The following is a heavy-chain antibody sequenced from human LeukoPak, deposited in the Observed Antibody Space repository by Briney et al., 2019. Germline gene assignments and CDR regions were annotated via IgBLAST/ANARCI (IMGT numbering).Heavy chain of an antibody. Sequence: VSNNYNPSLKSRVNISVDTSKNQFSLKLRSVTAADTAVYYCARDGSGYYDSSGYYYFDYWGQGTLVTVSS. J-gene: IGHJ4*02. V-gene: IGHV4-59*01. CDR3: ARDGSGYYDSSGYYYFDY. CDR2: VSN. D-gene: IGHD3-22*01.